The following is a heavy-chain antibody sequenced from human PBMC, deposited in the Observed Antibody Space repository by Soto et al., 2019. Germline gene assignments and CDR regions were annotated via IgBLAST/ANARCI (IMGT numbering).Heavy chain of an antibody. J-gene: IGHJ4*02. Sequence: TSETLSLTCSVSGFTMSYGGYPWSWIRQSPGKGQEWLGYISHLETTYYNPSFKSRLSLSIDRTRKQFSLSLSSMTAEDTAVFYCARDSATAMVSPQALDYWGQGTLVTVSS. CDR3: ARDSATAMVSPQALDY. CDR2: ISHLETT. CDR1: GFTMSYGGYP. V-gene: IGHV4-30-2*06. D-gene: IGHD5-18*01.